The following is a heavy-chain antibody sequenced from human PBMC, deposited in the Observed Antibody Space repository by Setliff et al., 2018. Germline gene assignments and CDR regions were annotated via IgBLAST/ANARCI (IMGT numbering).Heavy chain of an antibody. CDR3: ARSYYDFVWGSFRSSTYFGY. J-gene: IGHJ4*02. Sequence: SGPTLVNPAQTLTLTCTFSGFSLSTSGMGVGWIRQPPGKALEWLALIYWNDDKHYSPSLKNRLTITKDTSKNQVVLTVTNMDPVDTSTYYCARSYYDFVWGSFRSSTYFGYWGQGTLVTVS. CDR1: GFSLSTSGMG. CDR2: IYWNDDK. D-gene: IGHD3-16*02. V-gene: IGHV2-5*01.